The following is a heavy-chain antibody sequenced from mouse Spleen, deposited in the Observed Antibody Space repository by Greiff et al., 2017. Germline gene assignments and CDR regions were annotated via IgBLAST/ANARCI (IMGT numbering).Heavy chain of an antibody. Sequence: EVKLQESGPGLVKPSQSLSLTCSVTGYSITSGYYWNWIRQFPGNKLEWMGYISYDGSNNYNPSLKNRISITRDTSKNQFFLKLNSVTTEDTATYYCAREGGQPYYFDYWGQGTTLTVSS. J-gene: IGHJ2*01. CDR3: AREGGQPYYFDY. CDR1: GYSITSGYY. V-gene: IGHV3-6*01. CDR2: ISYDGSN.